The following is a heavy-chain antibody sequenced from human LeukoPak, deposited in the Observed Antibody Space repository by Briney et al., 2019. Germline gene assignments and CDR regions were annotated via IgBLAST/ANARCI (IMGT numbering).Heavy chain of an antibody. CDR2: INPNSGGT. CDR3: ASFEVGA. J-gene: IGHJ5*02. CDR1: GYYFVTYP. D-gene: IGHD3-10*01. Sequence: GASVKVSCKASGYYFVTYPINWVRQAPGQGLEWMGWINPNSGGTNYAQKFQGRVTMTRDTSISTAYVDLSRLRSDDTAVYYCASFEVGAWGQGTLVTVSS. V-gene: IGHV1-2*02.